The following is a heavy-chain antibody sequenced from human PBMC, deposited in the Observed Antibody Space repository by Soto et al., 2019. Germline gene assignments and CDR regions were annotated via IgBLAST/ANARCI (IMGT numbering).Heavy chain of an antibody. Sequence: GGSLRLSCAAFGFDFNKYAMTWVRQAPGKGLQWVSSITSNGDSTYYADSVKGRFTTSRDNSKNTLYLQMNSLRADDTAVFYCAKDSPSYTTSPFYFDSWGQGTLATVSS. CDR2: ITSNGDST. CDR1: GFDFNKYA. V-gene: IGHV3-23*01. D-gene: IGHD2-2*02. J-gene: IGHJ4*02. CDR3: AKDSPSYTTSPFYFDS.